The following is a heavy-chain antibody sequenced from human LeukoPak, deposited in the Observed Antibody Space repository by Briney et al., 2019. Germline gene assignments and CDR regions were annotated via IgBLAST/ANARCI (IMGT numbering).Heavy chain of an antibody. J-gene: IGHJ4*02. D-gene: IGHD5-18*01. V-gene: IGHV5-51*01. Sequence: GESLKISCKASGYSFTTHWIGWVRQMPGKGLEWMGIIYPGDSDTRYSPSFQGQVTISADKSISTAYLQWSSLKASGTAMYYCARCSYVDTAMNFDYWGQGTLVTVSS. CDR1: GYSFTTHW. CDR2: IYPGDSDT. CDR3: ARCSYVDTAMNFDY.